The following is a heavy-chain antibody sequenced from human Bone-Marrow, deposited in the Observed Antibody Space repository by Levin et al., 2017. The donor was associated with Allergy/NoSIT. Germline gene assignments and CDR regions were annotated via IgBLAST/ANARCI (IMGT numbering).Heavy chain of an antibody. CDR3: AKETLGGYDYVWGSYRYTDY. CDR1: KFIFDDYG. J-gene: IGHJ4*02. CDR2: ISWNSGKT. V-gene: IGHV3-9*01. Sequence: SLKISCATSKFIFDDYGMYWVRQAPGKGLEWVSGISWNSGKTHYADSVKGRFIISRDNAKNSLYLQMNSLRTEDTAVYYCAKETLGGYDYVWGSYRYTDYWGQGTLITV. D-gene: IGHD3-16*02.